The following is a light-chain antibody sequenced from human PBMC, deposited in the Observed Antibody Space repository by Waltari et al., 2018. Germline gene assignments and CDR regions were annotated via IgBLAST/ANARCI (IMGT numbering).Light chain of an antibody. Sequence: ETVMTQSPATLSVSPGERATLSCRASQSVSSNLAWYQQKPGQAPRLLIYGASTRATGIPARFSGSGSGTEFTLTISSLQSEDFAVYYCQQYNNWPPQYTFGQGTKLEI. CDR1: QSVSSN. V-gene: IGKV3-15*01. CDR2: GAS. J-gene: IGKJ2*01. CDR3: QQYNNWPPQYT.